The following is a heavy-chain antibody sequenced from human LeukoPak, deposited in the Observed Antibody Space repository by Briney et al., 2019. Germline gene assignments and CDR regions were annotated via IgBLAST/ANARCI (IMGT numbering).Heavy chain of an antibody. Sequence: PGGSLRLSCAASGFTFSSYAMHWVRQAPGKGLEWVAVISYDGSNKYYADSVKGRFTISRDNSKNTLYLQMNSLRAEDTAVYYCARPRGFYYGSGRGMDVWGQRTTVTVSS. CDR2: ISYDGSNK. J-gene: IGHJ6*02. CDR1: GFTFSSYA. V-gene: IGHV3-30-3*01. D-gene: IGHD3-10*01. CDR3: ARPRGFYYGSGRGMDV.